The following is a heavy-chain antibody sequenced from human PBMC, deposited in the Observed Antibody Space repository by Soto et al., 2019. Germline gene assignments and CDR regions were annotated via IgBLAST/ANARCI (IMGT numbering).Heavy chain of an antibody. V-gene: IGHV4-61*01. D-gene: IGHD5-18*01. Sequence: SETLSLTCTVSGASLRSGSYYWSWIRQPPGKGLEWIGYISHSGRTNYDPSLKSRLTMSVDTSQNQFSLKLSSVTAADAAVYYCARGGYSYAYGGGWYYYYGMDVWGQGTTVT. CDR2: ISHSGRT. CDR3: ARGGYSYAYGGGWYYYYGMDV. CDR1: GASLRSGSYY. J-gene: IGHJ6*02.